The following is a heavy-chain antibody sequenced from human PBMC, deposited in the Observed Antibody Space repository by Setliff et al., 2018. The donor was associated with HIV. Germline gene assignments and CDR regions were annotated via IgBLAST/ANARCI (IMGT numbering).Heavy chain of an antibody. CDR1: GFTFSSYS. CDR3: AVHYYDSSGYDY. D-gene: IGHD3-22*01. V-gene: IGHV3-21*01. Sequence: GGPRLSCAASGFTFSSYSMNWVRQAPGKGLEWVSSISSSSSYIYYADSVKGRFTISRDNAKNSLYLQMNSLRAEDTAVYYCAVHYYDSSGYDYWGQGTLVTVSS. J-gene: IGHJ4*02. CDR2: ISSSSSYI.